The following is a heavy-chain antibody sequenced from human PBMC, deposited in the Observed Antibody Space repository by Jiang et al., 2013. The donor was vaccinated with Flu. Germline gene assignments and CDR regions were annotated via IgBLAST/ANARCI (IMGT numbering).Heavy chain of an antibody. J-gene: IGHJ3*02. Sequence: VQLLESGGGLVQPGGSLRLSCAASGFTFSSYAMSWVRQAPGKGLEWVSFISGSGGSAYYADSVKGRFTISKDNSKNTVSLQMNSLRAEDTAVYYCAKGSDAHLNEAFDIWGQGTMVTVS. CDR2: ISGSGGSA. CDR1: GFTFSSYA. D-gene: IGHD2-2*01. CDR3: AKGSDAHLNEAFDI. V-gene: IGHV3-23*01.